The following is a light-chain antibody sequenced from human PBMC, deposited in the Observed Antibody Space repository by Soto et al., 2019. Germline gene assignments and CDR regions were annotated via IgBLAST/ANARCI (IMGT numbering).Light chain of an antibody. Sequence: EIVLTQSPGTLSLSLGERATLSCRASQSVSSSYLAWYQQKPGQAPRLLIYGASSRATGIPDRFSGSGSGTEFNLTISSLQSEDFGVYYCQQYNNWPRATFGGGTKVDIK. CDR3: QQYNNWPRAT. CDR2: GAS. CDR1: QSVSSSY. J-gene: IGKJ4*01. V-gene: IGKV3D-15*01.